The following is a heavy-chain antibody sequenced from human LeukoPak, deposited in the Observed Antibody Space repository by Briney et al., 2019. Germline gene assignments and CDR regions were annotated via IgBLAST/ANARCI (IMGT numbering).Heavy chain of an antibody. Sequence: GGSLRLSCAASGFSFSTYWMSWVRQAPGKGLEWVSAISGSGGSTYYADSVKGRFTISRDNSRNTLYLQMNSLRAEDTAVYYCAKAPLSSSWFTFDYWGQGTLVTVSS. J-gene: IGHJ4*02. CDR3: AKAPLSSSWFTFDY. CDR1: GFSFSTYW. CDR2: ISGSGGST. D-gene: IGHD6-13*01. V-gene: IGHV3-23*01.